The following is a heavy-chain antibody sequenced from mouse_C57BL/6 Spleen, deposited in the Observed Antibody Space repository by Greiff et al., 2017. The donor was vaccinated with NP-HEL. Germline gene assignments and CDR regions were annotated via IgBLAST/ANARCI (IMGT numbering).Heavy chain of an antibody. CDR2: IDPSDSYT. J-gene: IGHJ2*01. Sequence: QVQLQQPGAELVRPGTSVKLSCKASGYTFTSYWMHWVKQRPGQGLVWIGVIDPSDSYTNYNQKFKGKATLTVDTSSSTAYMQLSSLTSEDSAVYYCARDYGSLNYFDYWGQGTTLTVSS. D-gene: IGHD1-1*01. CDR1: GYTFTSYW. V-gene: IGHV1-59*01. CDR3: ARDYGSLNYFDY.